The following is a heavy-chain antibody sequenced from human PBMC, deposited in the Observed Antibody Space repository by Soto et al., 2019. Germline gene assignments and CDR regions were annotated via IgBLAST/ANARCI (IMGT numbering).Heavy chain of an antibody. CDR1: GGSFSGYY. V-gene: IGHV4-34*01. D-gene: IGHD6-13*01. Sequence: PSETLSLTCAVYGGSFSGYYWSWIRQPPGKGLEWIGEINHSGSTNYHPSLKSRVTISVDTSKNQFSLKLSSVTAADTAVYYCARDAAAAGVVQHWGQGTLVTVSS. CDR2: INHSGST. CDR3: ARDAAAAGVVQH. J-gene: IGHJ1*01.